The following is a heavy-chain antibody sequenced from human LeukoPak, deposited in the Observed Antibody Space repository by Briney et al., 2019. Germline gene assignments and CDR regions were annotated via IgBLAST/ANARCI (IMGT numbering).Heavy chain of an antibody. V-gene: IGHV3-23*01. CDR3: ATFQPGPADY. CDR2: ISGSGGST. Sequence: ASVKVSCKASGGTFSSYAMSWVRQAPGKGLEWVSAISGSGGSTYYADSVKGRFTISRDNSKNTLYLQMNSLRAEDTAVYYCATFQPGPADYWGQGTLVTVSS. D-gene: IGHD1-14*01. J-gene: IGHJ4*02. CDR1: GGTFSSYA.